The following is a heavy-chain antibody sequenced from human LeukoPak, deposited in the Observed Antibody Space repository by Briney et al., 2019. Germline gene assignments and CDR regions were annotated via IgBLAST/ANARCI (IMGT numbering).Heavy chain of an antibody. V-gene: IGHV1-69*13. CDR3: ARGYYDYVWGSYRDAFDI. CDR1: GGTFSSYA. CDR2: IIPIFGTA. J-gene: IGHJ3*02. D-gene: IGHD3-16*02. Sequence: SVKVSCKASGGTFSSYAISWVRQAPGQGLEWMGGIIPIFGTANYAQKFQGRVTITADESTSTVYMELSSLRSEDTAVYYCARGYYDYVWGSYRDAFDIWGQGTMVTVSS.